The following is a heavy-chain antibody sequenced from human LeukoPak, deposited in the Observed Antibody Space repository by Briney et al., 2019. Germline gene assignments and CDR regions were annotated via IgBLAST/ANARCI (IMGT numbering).Heavy chain of an antibody. J-gene: IGHJ6*02. Sequence: GGSLRLSCAASGFTFSDYYMSWIRQAPGKGLEWVSYISSSGSTIYYADSVKGRFTISRDNAKNSLYPQMNSLRAEDTAVYYCARATMIVVVITYGMDVWGQGTTVTVSS. CDR1: GFTFSDYY. CDR3: ARATMIVVVITYGMDV. D-gene: IGHD3-22*01. V-gene: IGHV3-11*01. CDR2: ISSSGSTI.